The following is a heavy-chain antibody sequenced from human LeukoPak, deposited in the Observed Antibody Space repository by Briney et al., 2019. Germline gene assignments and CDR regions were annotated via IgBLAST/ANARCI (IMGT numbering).Heavy chain of an antibody. Sequence: PGGSLRLSCAASGFTFSSYGMHWVRQAPGKGLEWVAVIWYDGSNKYYADSVKGRFTISRDNIKNSLNLQLNSLRSEDTALYYCAKDIGVGALYAMDVWGQGTAVTVSS. CDR3: AKDIGVGALYAMDV. J-gene: IGHJ6*02. CDR1: GFTFSSYG. V-gene: IGHV3-33*03. CDR2: IWYDGSNK. D-gene: IGHD3-3*01.